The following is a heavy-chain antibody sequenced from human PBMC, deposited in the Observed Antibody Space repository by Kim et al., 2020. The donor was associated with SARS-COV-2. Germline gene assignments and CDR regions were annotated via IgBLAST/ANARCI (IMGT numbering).Heavy chain of an antibody. V-gene: IGHV4-4*09. J-gene: IGHJ4*02. CDR1: ADSICNYY. D-gene: IGHD7-27*01. CDR2: FHCSGAT. Sequence: SETLSLIHTVSADSICNYYWSWIRQPPGKELEWIGYFHCSGATKYNPSLKSRVTMSVDTSKNQLSLKLTSVTVADTAVYYCANLGTPGFWGQGNLVTVSS. CDR3: ANLGTPGF.